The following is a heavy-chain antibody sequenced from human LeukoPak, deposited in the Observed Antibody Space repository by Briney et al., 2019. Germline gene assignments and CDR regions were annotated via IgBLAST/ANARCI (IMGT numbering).Heavy chain of an antibody. V-gene: IGHV4-59*01. CDR2: IYYSGST. J-gene: IGHJ5*02. Sequence: SETLSLTCTVSGGSISSYYWSWLRQPPGKGMEWIGYIYYSGSTNYNPSLKSRVAISVDTSKNQFSLKLSSVTAADTAVYYCARGPLTMTRGFDPWGQGTLVTVSS. CDR1: GGSISSYY. D-gene: IGHD4-17*01. CDR3: ARGPLTMTRGFDP.